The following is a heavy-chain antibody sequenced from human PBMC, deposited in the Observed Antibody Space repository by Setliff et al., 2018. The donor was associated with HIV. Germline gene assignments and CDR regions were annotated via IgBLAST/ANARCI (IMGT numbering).Heavy chain of an antibody. CDR2: IHRNSGSI. V-gene: IGHV3-9*01. CDR1: GFTFDDSA. D-gene: IGHD1-26*01. J-gene: IGHJ4*02. Sequence: LRLSCVASGFTFDDSAMHWVRQAPGKGLEWVSGIHRNSGSIGYVDSVKGRFTISRDNAKNSLYLQMNSLRAEDTALYYCAANIMGLTPDDYWGQGTLVTVSS. CDR3: AANIMGLTPDDY.